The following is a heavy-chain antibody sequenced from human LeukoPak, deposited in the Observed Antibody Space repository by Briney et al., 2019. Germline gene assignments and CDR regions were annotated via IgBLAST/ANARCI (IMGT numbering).Heavy chain of an antibody. V-gene: IGHV3-48*03. CDR1: GFGLSSYE. Sequence: GGSLRLSCAASGFGLSSYEMNWVRQAPGKGLEWVSYSSSSGTTNHYADSVKGRFTISRDNAKNSLYLQMNYLRAEDTAVYYCARDWKFWGQGTLVTASS. CDR3: ARDWKF. CDR2: SSSSGTTN. J-gene: IGHJ4*02. D-gene: IGHD1-1*01.